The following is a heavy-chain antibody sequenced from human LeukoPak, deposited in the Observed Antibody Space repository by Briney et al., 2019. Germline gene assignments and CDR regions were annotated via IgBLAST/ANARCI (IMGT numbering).Heavy chain of an antibody. CDR1: GYTFTGYY. CDR2: INPNSGGT. V-gene: IGHV1-2*02. D-gene: IGHD3-22*01. J-gene: IGHJ4*02. CDR3: ARDTYYYDSSGYNDY. Sequence: ASVKVSCQASGYTFTGYYMHWVRQAPGQGLAWMGWINPNSGGTNYAQKFQGRVTMTRDTSISTAYMELSRLRSDDTAVYYCARDTYYYDSSGYNDYWGQGTLVTVSS.